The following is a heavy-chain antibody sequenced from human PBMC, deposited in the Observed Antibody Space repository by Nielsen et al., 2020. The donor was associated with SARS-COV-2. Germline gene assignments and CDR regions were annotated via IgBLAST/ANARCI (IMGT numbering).Heavy chain of an antibody. Sequence: GESLKISCAASGFTISSYAMSWVRQAPGKGLEWVSVIYSGGSSTYYADSVKGRFTISRDNSKNTLYLQMNSLRAEDTAVYYCAKARDFWSGYHYYYYGMDVWGQGTTVTVSS. CDR3: AKARDFWSGYHYYYYGMDV. V-gene: IGHV3-23*03. J-gene: IGHJ6*02. CDR1: GFTISSYA. CDR2: IYSGGSST. D-gene: IGHD3-3*01.